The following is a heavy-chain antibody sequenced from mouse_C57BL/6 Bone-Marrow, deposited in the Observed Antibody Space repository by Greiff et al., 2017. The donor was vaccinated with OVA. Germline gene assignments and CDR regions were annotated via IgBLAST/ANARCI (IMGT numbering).Heavy chain of an antibody. CDR3: TREGGYCADY. Sequence: EVQRVESGEGLVKPGGSLKLSCAASGFTFSSYAMSWVRQTPEKRLEWVAYISSGGDYIYYADTVKGRFTISRDNARNTLYLQMSRLKSEDTAMDYCTREGGYCADYWGQGTSVTVSS. CDR2: ISSGGDYI. CDR1: GFTFSSYA. D-gene: IGHD2-3*01. J-gene: IGHJ4*01. V-gene: IGHV5-9-1*02.